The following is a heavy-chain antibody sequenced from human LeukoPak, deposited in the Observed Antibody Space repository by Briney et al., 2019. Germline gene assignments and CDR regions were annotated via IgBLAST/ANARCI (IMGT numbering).Heavy chain of an antibody. CDR1: GYTFTSYG. D-gene: IGHD1-26*01. Sequence: ASVKVSCKASGYTFTSYGISWVRQAPGQGREWMGWISAYNGNTSYAQKLQGRVTMTTDTSTSTAYMELRSLRSDDTAVYYCARDFLKVGATAKPGYWGQGTLVTVSS. CDR3: ARDFLKVGATAKPGY. V-gene: IGHV1-18*01. CDR2: ISAYNGNT. J-gene: IGHJ4*02.